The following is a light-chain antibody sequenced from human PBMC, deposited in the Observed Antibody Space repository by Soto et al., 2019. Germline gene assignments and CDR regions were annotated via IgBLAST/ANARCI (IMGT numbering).Light chain of an antibody. J-gene: IGKJ4*01. V-gene: IGKV1-9*01. CDR2: AAS. CDR3: QQLNAYPLT. CDR1: RGISTY. Sequence: DIQLTQSPSLLSASVGDRVTITCRASRGISTYLAWYQQTSGKAPKLLISAASTLQRGVPSRFSGSGSGTQFTLTIRSLQSEDFSTSYCQQLNAYPLTVAGGTTV.